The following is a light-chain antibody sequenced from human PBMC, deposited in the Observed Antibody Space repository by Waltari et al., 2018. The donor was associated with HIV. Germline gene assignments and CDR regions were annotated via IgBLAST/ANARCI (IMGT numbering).Light chain of an antibody. CDR3: YTYAGSGTFV. V-gene: IGLV2-23*01. CDR1: DRDIGSYHL. Sequence: QSALTQPASVSGSPGQSIDISCAGSDRDIGSYHLLSWFQQHPGKVPKVVIYEGTRRPSDVSDRFSGSRSGTSASLTISGLQAEDEADYFCYTYAGSGTFVFGTGTRVTVL. J-gene: IGLJ1*01. CDR2: EGT.